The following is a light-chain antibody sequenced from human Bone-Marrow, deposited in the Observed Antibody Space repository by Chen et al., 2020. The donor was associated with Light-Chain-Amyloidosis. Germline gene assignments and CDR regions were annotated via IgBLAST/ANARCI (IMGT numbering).Light chain of an antibody. Sequence: IQMTPSPSSLSASVGDRVTITCRASQNIYTYLNWYQQKPGKAPNLLIYSASTLQSGVPSRFSGSGSETDFTLTISSLQPEDFASYYCQQSFSSPRTVGQGTKLDIK. CDR2: SAS. V-gene: IGKV1-39*01. CDR1: QNIYTY. CDR3: QQSFSSPRT. J-gene: IGKJ2*02.